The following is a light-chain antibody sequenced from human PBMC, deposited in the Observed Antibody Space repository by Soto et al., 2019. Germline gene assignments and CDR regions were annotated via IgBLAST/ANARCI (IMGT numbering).Light chain of an antibody. CDR1: QSVSSN. J-gene: IGKJ4*01. CDR2: GAS. CDR3: QQYNNWPPLT. V-gene: IGKV3-15*01. Sequence: EIVMTQSPATLSVSPGERVTLSCRASQSVSSNLGWYQQKPGQAPRLLIYGASTRATGIPARFSGSGSGTKFTLTISSLQSEDFAVYYCQQYNNWPPLTFGGGTKVDIK.